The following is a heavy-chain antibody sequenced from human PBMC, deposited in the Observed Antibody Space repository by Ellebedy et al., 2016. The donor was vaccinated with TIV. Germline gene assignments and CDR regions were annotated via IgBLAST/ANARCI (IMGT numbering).Heavy chain of an antibody. CDR1: GASFYSFA. CDR2: FIPIFGIA. J-gene: IGHJ4*02. Sequence: AASVKVSCKASGASFYSFAISWVRQAPGQGLEWMGRFIPIFGIANYAQIFQGKVTLTADKSTSIAYMELSSLRSEDTAVYYCVRDRSRPIFYRDNSDSKTHFDSWGQGTLVTVSS. D-gene: IGHD4-17*01. V-gene: IGHV1-69*04. CDR3: VRDRSRPIFYRDNSDSKTHFDS.